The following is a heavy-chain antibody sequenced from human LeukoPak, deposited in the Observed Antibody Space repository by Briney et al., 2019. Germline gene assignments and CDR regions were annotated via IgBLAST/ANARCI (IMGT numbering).Heavy chain of an antibody. J-gene: IGHJ4*02. V-gene: IGHV3-21*04. Sequence: GGSLRLSCATSGFSFSSYGMSWVRQAPGKGLELVSSISGLSGRTYYADSVKGRFTISRDNAKNSLYLQMNSLRAEDTALYYCARVNSAYYFDYWGQGTLVTVSS. CDR3: ARVNSAYYFDY. D-gene: IGHD4-11*01. CDR1: GFSFSSYG. CDR2: ISGLSGRT.